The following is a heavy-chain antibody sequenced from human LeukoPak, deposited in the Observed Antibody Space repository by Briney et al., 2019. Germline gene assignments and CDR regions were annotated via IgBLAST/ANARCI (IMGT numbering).Heavy chain of an antibody. V-gene: IGHV1-2*02. J-gene: IGHJ4*02. D-gene: IGHD7-27*01. CDR3: ARDHNSENWGSLGG. CDR2: INPNTGGT. CDR1: GYTFTAYY. Sequence: VSVKVSCKASGYTFTAYYIHWVRQAPGQGLEWMGWINPNTGGTNYAQKFQGRVTITRDTSINTAYMDLTRLTSDDTALYYCARDHNSENWGSLGGWGQGTLVTVSS.